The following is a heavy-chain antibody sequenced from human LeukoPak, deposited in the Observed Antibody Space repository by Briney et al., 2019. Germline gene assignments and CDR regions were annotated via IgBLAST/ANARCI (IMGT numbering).Heavy chain of an antibody. V-gene: IGHV1-8*03. Sequence: ASVKVSCKASGYTFTSYDINWVRQAPGQGLEWMGWMNPNSGNTGYAQKFQGRVTITRNTSISTAYMELSSLRSEDTAVYYCAWVTDRDPATSAFDIWGQGTMVTVSS. CDR1: GYTFTSYD. D-gene: IGHD5-18*01. CDR2: MNPNSGNT. J-gene: IGHJ3*02. CDR3: AWVTDRDPATSAFDI.